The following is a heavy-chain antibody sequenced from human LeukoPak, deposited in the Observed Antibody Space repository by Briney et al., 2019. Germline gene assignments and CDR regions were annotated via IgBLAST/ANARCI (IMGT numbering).Heavy chain of an antibody. D-gene: IGHD2-2*01. CDR2: ISSSSSSYI. CDR1: GFTFSSYS. CDR3: ARVYCSSTSCRVGYYFDY. V-gene: IGHV3-21*01. J-gene: IGHJ4*02. Sequence: GGSLRLSCAASGFTFSSYSMNWVRQAPGKGLEWVSSISSSSSSYIYYADSVKGRFTISRDNAKNSLYLQMNSLRAEDTAVYYCARVYCSSTSCRVGYYFDYWGQGTLVTVSS.